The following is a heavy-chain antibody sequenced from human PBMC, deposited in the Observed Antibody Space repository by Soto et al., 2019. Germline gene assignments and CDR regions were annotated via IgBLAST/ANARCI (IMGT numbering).Heavy chain of an antibody. CDR3: AMDLYGGSSRFDY. CDR2: ISSDGSKK. V-gene: IGHV3-30*03. CDR1: GFTFSNNG. D-gene: IGHD2-15*01. J-gene: IGHJ4*02. Sequence: QVQLVESGGGVVQPGRSLRLSCVASGFTFSNNGIHWVLQAPGKGLEWVAVISSDGSKKYYADSVKGRFTISRDNSKNTLYLQMNSLIAEDTAVYYCAMDLYGGSSRFDYWGQGTLVTVSS.